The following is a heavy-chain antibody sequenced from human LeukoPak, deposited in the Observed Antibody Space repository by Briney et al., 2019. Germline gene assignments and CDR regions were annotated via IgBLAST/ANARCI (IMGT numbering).Heavy chain of an antibody. Sequence: SETLSLTCALYGGSFSGYYSSWIRQPPGKGLEWIGEINHSGSTNYSPSLKSRVTISLDTAKNQFSLKLSSVTAADTAVYYCARGTRLTGTFDIWGQGTMVTVSS. CDR3: ARGTRLTGTFDI. J-gene: IGHJ3*02. CDR1: GGSFSGYY. D-gene: IGHD3-9*01. CDR2: INHSGST. V-gene: IGHV4-34*01.